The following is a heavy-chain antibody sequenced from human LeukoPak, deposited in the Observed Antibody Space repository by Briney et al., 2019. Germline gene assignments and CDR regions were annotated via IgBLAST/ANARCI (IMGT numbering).Heavy chain of an antibody. CDR3: AKDRYSYAYEYFDC. CDR2: ISYDGRNK. J-gene: IGHJ4*02. Sequence: GRPLRLSCAASGFTFSSYGMHWVRQAPGKGLEWVAVISYDGRNKYYADSVKGRFTISRDNSKNTLYLQMNSLRAEDTAVYYCAKDRYSYAYEYFDCWGQGTLVTVSS. CDR1: GFTFSSYG. V-gene: IGHV3-30*18. D-gene: IGHD5-18*01.